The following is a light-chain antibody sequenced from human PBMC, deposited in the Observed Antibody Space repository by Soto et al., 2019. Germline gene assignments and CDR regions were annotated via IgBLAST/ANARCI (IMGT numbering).Light chain of an antibody. CDR3: QQYGGSPWT. J-gene: IGKJ1*01. CDR2: GVS. V-gene: IGKV3-20*01. CDR1: QSVSSNY. Sequence: EIVLTQSPGTLSLSPGERATLSCRASQSVSSNYLAWFQQRPGQPPRLIIYGVSTRATGTPDRFSASGSGTDFTLTINRLEREDFAVYYCQQYGGSPWTFGQGTKVDIK.